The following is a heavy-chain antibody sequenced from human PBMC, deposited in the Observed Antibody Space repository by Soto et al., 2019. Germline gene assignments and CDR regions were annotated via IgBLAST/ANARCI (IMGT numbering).Heavy chain of an antibody. Sequence: QVQLVQSGAEVKKPGSSVKVSCKASGGTFSSYAISWVRQAPGQGLEWMGGIIPIFGTANYAQKCQGRVTITADESTSTSYMELISLRSEDTAVYYCARSYNGIIVVPYFDLWGRGTLVTVSS. CDR2: IIPIFGTA. CDR3: ARSYNGIIVVPYFDL. CDR1: GGTFSSYA. J-gene: IGHJ2*01. D-gene: IGHD2-21*01. V-gene: IGHV1-69*01.